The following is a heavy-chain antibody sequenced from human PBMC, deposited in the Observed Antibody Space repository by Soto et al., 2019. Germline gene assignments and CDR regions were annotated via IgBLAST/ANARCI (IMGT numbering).Heavy chain of an antibody. Sequence: GGSLRLSCAASGFTFSSYAMHWVRQAPGKGLEYVSAISSNGGSTYYANSVKGRFTISRDNSKNTLYPQMGSLRAEDMAVYYCARGLVLRFLEWLSSPFDYWGQGTLVTVSS. CDR3: ARGLVLRFLEWLSSPFDY. J-gene: IGHJ4*02. V-gene: IGHV3-64*01. CDR1: GFTFSSYA. D-gene: IGHD3-3*01. CDR2: ISSNGGST.